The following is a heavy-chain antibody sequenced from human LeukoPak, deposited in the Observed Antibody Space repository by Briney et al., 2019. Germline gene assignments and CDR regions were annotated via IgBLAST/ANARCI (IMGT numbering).Heavy chain of an antibody. V-gene: IGHV3-23*01. CDR3: AKVETWAGCSSSTSCYVDYFDY. Sequence: GGSLRLSCAASGFTFSSYAMSWVRQAPGKGLEWVSGISGSGGRTHYADSVKGRFTISRDNSKNTLYLQMNSLRVEDTAVYYCAKVETWAGCSSSTSCYVDYFDYWGQGTLVTVSS. CDR1: GFTFSSYA. CDR2: ISGSGGRT. J-gene: IGHJ4*02. D-gene: IGHD2-2*01.